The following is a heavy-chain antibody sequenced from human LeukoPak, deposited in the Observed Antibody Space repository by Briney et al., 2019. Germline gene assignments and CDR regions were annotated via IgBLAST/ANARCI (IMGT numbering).Heavy chain of an antibody. D-gene: IGHD5-18*01. CDR3: ARGYTYGPYYYYYYMDV. J-gene: IGHJ6*03. V-gene: IGHV4-4*07. CDR2: IYTSGST. CDR1: GGSISSYY. Sequence: SETLSLTCTVSGGSISSYYWSWIRQPAGKGLEWIGRIYTSGSTYYNPSLKSRVTISVDKSKNQFSLKLSSVTAADTAVYYCARGYTYGPYYYYYYMDVWGKGTTVTVSS.